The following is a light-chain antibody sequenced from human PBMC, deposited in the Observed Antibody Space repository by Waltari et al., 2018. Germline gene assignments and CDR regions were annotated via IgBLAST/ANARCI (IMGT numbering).Light chain of an antibody. CDR1: QSISNN. CDR3: QQTYSTWT. J-gene: IGKJ1*01. CDR2: ATS. Sequence: DIQMTQSPSSLSASVGDRVTITCRASQSISNNLNWYQQKPGKAPKLLIYATSVLQRGVPSRLSGRGSGTDFTLTISSLQPEDFATYYCQQTYSTWTFGQGTAVEIK. V-gene: IGKV1-39*01.